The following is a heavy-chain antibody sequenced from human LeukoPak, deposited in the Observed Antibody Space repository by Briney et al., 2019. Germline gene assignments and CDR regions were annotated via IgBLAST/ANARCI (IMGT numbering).Heavy chain of an antibody. CDR1: GGSFSGYY. CDR3: ARSPYYFDY. J-gene: IGHJ4*02. CDR2: INHSGST. Sequence: SETLSLTCAVYGGSFSGYYWSWIRQPPGKGLEWIGEINHSGSTNYNTSLKSRVTISVDTSKNQFSLKLSSVTAADTAVYYCARSPYYFDYWGQGTLVTVSS. V-gene: IGHV4-34*01.